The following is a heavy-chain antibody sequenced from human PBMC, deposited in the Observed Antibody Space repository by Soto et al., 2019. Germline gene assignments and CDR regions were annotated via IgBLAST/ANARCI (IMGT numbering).Heavy chain of an antibody. Sequence: SVKVSCKASGFTFTISAMQWVLQARGQRLEWIGWIVVGSGNTNYAQKFQERVTITRDMSTSTAYMELSSLRSEDTAVYYCAYNYYDSSGRYYFDYWGQGTLVTVS. CDR1: GFTFTISA. CDR2: IVVGSGNT. CDR3: AYNYYDSSGRYYFDY. D-gene: IGHD3-22*01. V-gene: IGHV1-58*02. J-gene: IGHJ4*02.